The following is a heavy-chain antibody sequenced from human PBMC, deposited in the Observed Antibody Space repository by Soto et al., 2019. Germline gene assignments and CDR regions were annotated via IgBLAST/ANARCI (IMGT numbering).Heavy chain of an antibody. D-gene: IGHD2-2*01. J-gene: IGHJ4*02. Sequence: KSSETLSLTCAVYGGSFSGYYWSWIRQPPGKGLEWIGEINHSGSTNYNPSLKSRVTISVDTSKNQFSLKLSSVTAADTAVYYCARGKYQPFWGQATVGTVST. CDR3: ARGKYQPF. V-gene: IGHV4-34*01. CDR2: INHSGST. CDR1: GGSFSGYY.